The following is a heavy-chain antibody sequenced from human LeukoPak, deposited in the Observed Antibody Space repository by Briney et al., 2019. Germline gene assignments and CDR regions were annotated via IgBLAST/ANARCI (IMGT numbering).Heavy chain of an antibody. D-gene: IGHD3-16*02. CDR3: ARGLRNYLYAYEY. V-gene: IGHV3-66*02. J-gene: IGHJ4*01. Sequence: GRCLRPSRAASGFTVSNSCMSWVSQPPGKGMGWVSVIYSDANASNADSVKGRFTISRDNSKNTLYLQMNSLRDEDSAVFHCARGLRNYLYAYEYWGQGTLVTVSS. CDR1: GFTVSNSC. CDR2: IYSDANA.